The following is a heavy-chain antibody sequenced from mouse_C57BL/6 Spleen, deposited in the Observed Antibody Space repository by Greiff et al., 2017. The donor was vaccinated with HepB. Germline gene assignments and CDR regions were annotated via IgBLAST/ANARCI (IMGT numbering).Heavy chain of an antibody. J-gene: IGHJ3*01. CDR1: GYAFSSSW. D-gene: IGHD4-1*01. Sequence: VQLQQSGPELVKPGASVKISCKASGYAFSSSWMNWVKQRPGKGLEWIGRIYPGDGDTNYNGKFKGKATLTADKSSSTAYLQLSSLTSGDSAVYFCARTGTLRDWFAYWGQGTLVTVSA. CDR3: ARTGTLRDWFAY. V-gene: IGHV1-82*01. CDR2: IYPGDGDT.